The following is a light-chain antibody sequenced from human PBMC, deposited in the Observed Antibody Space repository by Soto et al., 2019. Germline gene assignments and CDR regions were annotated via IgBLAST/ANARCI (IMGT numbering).Light chain of an antibody. V-gene: IGLV1-51*01. Sequence: QSVLTQPASVSGSPGQSITISCTGTSSDVGSYNLVSWYQQHPGKAPKLMIYDNNKRPSGIPDRFSGSKSGTSATLGITGLQTGDEADYYCGTWDSSLSAEVFGGGTKLTVL. J-gene: IGLJ3*02. CDR2: DNN. CDR1: SSDVGSYNL. CDR3: GTWDSSLSAEV.